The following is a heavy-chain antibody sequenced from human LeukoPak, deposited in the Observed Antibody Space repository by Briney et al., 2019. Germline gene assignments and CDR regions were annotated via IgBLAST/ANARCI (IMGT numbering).Heavy chain of an antibody. CDR2: IRYDGSNE. CDR1: GFTFSSYG. V-gene: IGHV3-33*01. D-gene: IGHD2-21*01. CDR3: ARALWPYYFDY. J-gene: IGHJ4*02. Sequence: RGSLRLSCAASGFTFSSYGMHWVRQAPGKGLEWVAIIRYDGSNEYYADSVKGRFTISRDNSKNTLYLQMNSLRAEDTAVYYCARALWPYYFDYWGQGTLVTVSS.